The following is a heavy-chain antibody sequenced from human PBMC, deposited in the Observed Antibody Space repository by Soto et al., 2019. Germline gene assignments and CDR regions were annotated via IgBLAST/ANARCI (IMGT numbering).Heavy chain of an antibody. Sequence: GASVKVSCKASGGTFSSYAISWVRQAPGQGLEWMGGIIPIFGTANYAQKFQGRVTITADESTSTAYMELSSLRSEDTAVYYCARAGSASSSLNWFDHWGQGTLVTVSS. CDR2: IIPIFGTA. CDR3: ARAGSASSSLNWFDH. J-gene: IGHJ5*02. V-gene: IGHV1-69*13. D-gene: IGHD6-6*01. CDR1: GGTFSSYA.